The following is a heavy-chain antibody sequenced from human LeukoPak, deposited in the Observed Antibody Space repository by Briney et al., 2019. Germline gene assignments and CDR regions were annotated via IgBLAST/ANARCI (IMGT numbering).Heavy chain of an antibody. CDR3: VRVMLGSSKFFDL. CDR2: IRNKANSYSI. CDR1: GLTFTHYY. J-gene: IGHJ2*01. Sequence: GGSLRLSCAGSGLTFTHYYIDLVRPAPGKGPGWVARIRNKANSYSIEYAASVKGRFTISRDDSKNSVYLQMNSLKSEDTADYYCVRVMLGSSKFFDLWGRGSLVTVSS. V-gene: IGHV3-72*01. D-gene: IGHD1-26*01.